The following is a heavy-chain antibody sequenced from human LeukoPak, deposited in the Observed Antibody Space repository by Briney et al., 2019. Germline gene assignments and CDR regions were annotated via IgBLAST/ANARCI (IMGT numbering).Heavy chain of an antibody. D-gene: IGHD6-19*01. J-gene: IGHJ6*02. V-gene: IGHV1-8*01. CDR2: MNPNSGNT. Sequence: ASVKVSCKASGYTFTSYDINWVRQATGQGLEWMGWMNPNSGNTGYAQKFQGRVTMTRNTSISTAYMELSSLRSEDTAVYYCARGKSSGWLRVYYYYDMDVWGQGTTVTVSS. CDR1: GYTFTSYD. CDR3: ARGKSSGWLRVYYYYDMDV.